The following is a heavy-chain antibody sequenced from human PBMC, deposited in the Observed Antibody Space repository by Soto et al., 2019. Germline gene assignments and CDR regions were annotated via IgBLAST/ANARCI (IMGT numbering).Heavy chain of an antibody. CDR1: GGSFSGYY. J-gene: IGHJ3*02. V-gene: IGHV3-11*01. D-gene: IGHD3-10*02. CDR3: ARVLRALLFPDVFDI. CDR2: ISSGGTTI. Sequence: LSLTCAVYGGSFSGYYWSWIRQPPGKGLEWVSYISSGGTTIYYADPVKGRFTSSRDNAKNSLYLQMNSLRAEDTAVYYCARVLRALLFPDVFDIWGQGTMVTV.